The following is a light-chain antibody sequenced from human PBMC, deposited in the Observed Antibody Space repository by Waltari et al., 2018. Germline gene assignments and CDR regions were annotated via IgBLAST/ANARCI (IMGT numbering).Light chain of an antibody. V-gene: IGKV3-20*01. CDR2: SAS. CDR1: QSVSRA. CDR3: QHYLRLPVT. J-gene: IGKJ1*01. Sequence: DIVLTQSPGTLSLSLGDRATVSCRASQSVSRALARYHKKPGQAPRLLIYSASTRATGIPDRFSGSGSVTDFSLTISRLEPDDFAVYYCQHYLRLPVTFGQGTTVEI.